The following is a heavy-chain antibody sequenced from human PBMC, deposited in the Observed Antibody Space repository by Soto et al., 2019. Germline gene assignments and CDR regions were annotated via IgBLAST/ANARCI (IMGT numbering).Heavy chain of an antibody. Sequence: QVQLQESGPGLVKPSQTLSLTCTVSGGSISSGDYYWSWIRQPPGKGLEWIGYIYYSGSTYYNPSLMRRVTISVDTSKNQFSLKLSSVTAADTAVYYCARDQGDYDSSGYWFDPWGQGTLVTVSS. D-gene: IGHD3-22*01. J-gene: IGHJ5*02. CDR3: ARDQGDYDSSGYWFDP. CDR1: GGSISSGDYY. V-gene: IGHV4-30-4*01. CDR2: IYYSGST.